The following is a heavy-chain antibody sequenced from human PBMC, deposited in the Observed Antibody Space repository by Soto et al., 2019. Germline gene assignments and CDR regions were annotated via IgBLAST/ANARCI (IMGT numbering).Heavy chain of an antibody. D-gene: IGHD2-2*01. V-gene: IGHV1-24*01. CDR2: FDPANGRT. J-gene: IGHJ4*02. CDR3: ATADIVVVPAAMWFDY. CDR1: GYTFTHYY. Sequence: ASVKVSCKTSGYTFTHYYIHWVRQAPGQGLEWLGSFDPANGRTNYAQNFQGRVTMTKDTSTDTAYMELSSLRSEDTAVYYCATADIVVVPAAMWFDYWGQGTLVTVSS.